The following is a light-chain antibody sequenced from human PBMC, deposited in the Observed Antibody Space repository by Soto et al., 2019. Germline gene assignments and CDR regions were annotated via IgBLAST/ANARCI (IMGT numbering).Light chain of an antibody. CDR3: QKCGSSPPT. CDR2: GAS. V-gene: IGKV3-20*01. CDR1: QRIGSNY. J-gene: IGKJ1*01. Sequence: IVLTQSPGTLSLSPGEGTTLSCRASQRIGSNYLVWYQQKHGQAPRLLMSGASTRAPGIPDRFTGGGSGTDFTLTITRLEPEDFAVYYCQKCGSSPPTFGQGTKVEVK.